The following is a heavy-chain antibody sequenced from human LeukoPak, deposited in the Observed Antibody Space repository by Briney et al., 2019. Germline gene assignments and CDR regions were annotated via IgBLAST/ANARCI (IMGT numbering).Heavy chain of an antibody. CDR2: IKSDGSIT. V-gene: IGHV3-74*01. CDR3: AKDPNDY. CDR1: GFTFSNFW. J-gene: IGHJ4*02. Sequence: PGGSLRLSCAASGFTFSNFWMHWVRQAPGKGLVWVSRIKSDGSITNYADSVKGRFIISRDNAKNTLYLQMNSLRAGDTAVYYCAKDPNDYWGQGTLVTVSS.